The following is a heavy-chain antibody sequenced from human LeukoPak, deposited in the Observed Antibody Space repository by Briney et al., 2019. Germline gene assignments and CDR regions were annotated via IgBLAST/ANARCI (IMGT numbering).Heavy chain of an antibody. J-gene: IGHJ3*02. CDR1: GFTFNSYW. V-gene: IGHV3-7*01. Sequence: AGGSLRLSCAASGFTFNSYWMNWVRQAPGKGLEWVANINQDGSETYYVDSVKGRFTISRDNAKNSLYLQMNSLRAEDTAVYYCARLDIVVVPAALDAFDIWGQGTMVTVSS. D-gene: IGHD2-2*03. CDR2: INQDGSET. CDR3: ARLDIVVVPAALDAFDI.